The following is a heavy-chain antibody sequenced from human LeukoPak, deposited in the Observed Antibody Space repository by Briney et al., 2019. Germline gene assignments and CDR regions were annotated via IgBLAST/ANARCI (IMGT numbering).Heavy chain of an antibody. J-gene: IGHJ3*02. CDR1: GGSISSSSYY. V-gene: IGHV4-39*01. CDR2: IYYSGST. D-gene: IGHD4-17*01. Sequence: PSETLSLTCTVSGGSISSSSYYWGWIRQPPGKGLEWIGSIYYSGSTYYNPSLKSRVTISVDTSKNQFSLKLSSVTAADTAVYYCARHLIYGFDAFDIWGQGTMVTVSS. CDR3: ARHLIYGFDAFDI.